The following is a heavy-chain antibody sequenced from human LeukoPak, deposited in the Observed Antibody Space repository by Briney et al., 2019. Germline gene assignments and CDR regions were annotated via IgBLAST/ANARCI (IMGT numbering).Heavy chain of an antibody. V-gene: IGHV3-21*01. D-gene: IGHD2-2*01. J-gene: IGHJ4*02. Sequence: GGSLRLSCAPSGFTFSRYTMNWVRQAPGKGLEWVSSISSSSSFIYQADSVEGRFTISRDNAKNSLYLQMNSLRAEDTAVYYCAREARYCSSSSCDYFDYWGQGTLVTVSS. CDR2: ISSSSSFI. CDR3: AREARYCSSSSCDYFDY. CDR1: GFTFSRYT.